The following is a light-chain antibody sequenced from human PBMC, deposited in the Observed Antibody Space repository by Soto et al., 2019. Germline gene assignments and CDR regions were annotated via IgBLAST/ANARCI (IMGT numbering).Light chain of an antibody. CDR2: KAS. CDR1: QSISNW. Sequence: DIQMTQSPSTLSASVGDRVTITCRANQSISNWLAWYQQKPGKPPKLLISKASNLESGVPSRFSGSGSETEFPLTISSLQPDDFATYYCQQYNRYSLLTFAGGTRVDIK. J-gene: IGKJ4*01. V-gene: IGKV1-5*03. CDR3: QQYNRYSLLT.